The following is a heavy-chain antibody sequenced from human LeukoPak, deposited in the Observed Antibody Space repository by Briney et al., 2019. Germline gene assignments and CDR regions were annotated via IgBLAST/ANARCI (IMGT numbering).Heavy chain of an antibody. J-gene: IGHJ4*02. V-gene: IGHV4-39*01. D-gene: IGHD5-12*01. CDR1: GGSISSSSYY. CDR3: ARHGIVDNGRKYCFDS. Sequence: PSETLSLTCTVSGGSISSSSYYWGWIRQPPGKGLEWIGSIYYSGSTYYNPSLKSRVTISVDTSKNQFSLKLSSMTAADTALYYCARHGIVDNGRKYCFDSWGQGTLVTVSS. CDR2: IYYSGST.